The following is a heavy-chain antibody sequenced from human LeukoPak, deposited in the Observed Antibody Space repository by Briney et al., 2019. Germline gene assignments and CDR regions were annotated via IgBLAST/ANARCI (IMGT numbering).Heavy chain of an antibody. Sequence: PGGSLRLSCAASGFTFSSYAMHWVRQAPGKGLEWVAVISYDGSNKYYADSVKGRITISRDNSKNTLYLQMNSLRAEDTAVYYCARDRTTVTPDYWGQGTLVTVSS. V-gene: IGHV3-30-3*01. J-gene: IGHJ4*02. D-gene: IGHD4-17*01. CDR2: ISYDGSNK. CDR1: GFTFSSYA. CDR3: ARDRTTVTPDY.